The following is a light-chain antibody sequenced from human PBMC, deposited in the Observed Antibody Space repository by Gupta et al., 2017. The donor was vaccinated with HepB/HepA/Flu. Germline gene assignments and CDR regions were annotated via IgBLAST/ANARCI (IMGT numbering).Light chain of an antibody. V-gene: IGKV3-20*01. CDR3: QQYGSSPRT. J-gene: IGKJ1*01. CDR1: ESVSSGY. Sequence: EIVLTQSPGTLSLSPGERVTLSCRASESVSSGYVAWYQQKPGQAPTLLMHTTSTRATGVPDRFSGSGAGRNFILTISGLEPEDFAVYYCQQYGSSPRTFGQGTXLEVK. CDR2: TTS.